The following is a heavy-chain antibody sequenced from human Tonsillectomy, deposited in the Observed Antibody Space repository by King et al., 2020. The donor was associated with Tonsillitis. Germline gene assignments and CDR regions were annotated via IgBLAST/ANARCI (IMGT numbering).Heavy chain of an antibody. CDR2: ISGDGDST. J-gene: IGHJ4*02. V-gene: IGHV3-43*02. CDR3: AIDSSRILLWSSRRN. Sequence: VQLVESGGGVVQPGGSLRLSCSASGFTFDDYAMHWVRQAPGEGLQWVSLISGDGDSTYYGDSVKGRFTISRDNSKNSLYLQMNSLRTEDTALYYCAIDSSRILLWSSRRNWGQGTLVTVSS. D-gene: IGHD5-18*01. CDR1: GFTFDDYA.